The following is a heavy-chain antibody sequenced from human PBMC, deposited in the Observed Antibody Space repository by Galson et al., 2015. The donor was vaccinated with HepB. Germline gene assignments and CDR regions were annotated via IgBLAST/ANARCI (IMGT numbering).Heavy chain of an antibody. CDR1: GYTFTSYG. J-gene: IGHJ6*03. V-gene: IGHV1-18*01. CDR3: ARGGQGYCSSTSCYSHYYYYYYMDV. D-gene: IGHD2-2*01. CDR2: ISAYNGNT. Sequence: SVKVSCKASGYTFTSYGISWVRQAPEQGLEWMGWISAYNGNTNYAQKLQGRVTMTTDTSTSTAYMELRSLRSDDTAVYYCARGGQGYCSSTSCYSHYYYYYYMDVWGKGTTVTVSS.